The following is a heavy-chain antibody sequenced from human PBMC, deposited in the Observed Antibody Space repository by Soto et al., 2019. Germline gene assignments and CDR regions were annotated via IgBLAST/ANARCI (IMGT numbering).Heavy chain of an antibody. CDR1: GYNFTSYY. V-gene: IGHV1-46*01. CDR2: INPSGGST. Sequence: QVQLVQSGAEVKKPGASVKVSCKASGYNFTSYYMHWVRQAPGQGLEWMGIINPSGGSTSYAQKFQGRVTMTRDTSSSTVYMELSSLRPEDTAVYYCARESTITMIVGEGRFDCWGQGTLVTLSS. D-gene: IGHD3-22*01. CDR3: ARESTITMIVGEGRFDC. J-gene: IGHJ4*02.